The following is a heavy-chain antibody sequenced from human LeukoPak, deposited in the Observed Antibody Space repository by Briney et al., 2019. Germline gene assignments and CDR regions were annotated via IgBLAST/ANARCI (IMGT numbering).Heavy chain of an antibody. CDR2: IYYSGST. CDR3: AREVAVAGVDAFDI. V-gene: IGHV4-59*01. Sequence: SETLSLTCTVSGGSISSYYWSWIRQPPGKGLEWIGYIYYSGSTNYNPSLKSRVTISVDTSKNQFSLKLRSVTAADTAVYYCAREVAVAGVDAFDIWGLVIRVTVAS. D-gene: IGHD6-19*01. CDR1: GGSISSYY. J-gene: IGHJ3*02.